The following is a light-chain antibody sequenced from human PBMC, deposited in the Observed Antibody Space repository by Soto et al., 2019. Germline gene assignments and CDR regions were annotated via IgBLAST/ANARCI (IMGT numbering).Light chain of an antibody. CDR2: GAS. CDR1: QSVSSSY. CDR3: QQYGSSLLFT. V-gene: IGKV3-20*01. Sequence: EIVLTQSPGTLSLSPGERATLSCRASQSVSSSYLAWYQQKPGQAPRLLIYGASSRATGIPDRFSGSGSGTEFTLTISRLEPEDFAVYYCQQYGSSLLFTFVPGTKVDIK. J-gene: IGKJ3*01.